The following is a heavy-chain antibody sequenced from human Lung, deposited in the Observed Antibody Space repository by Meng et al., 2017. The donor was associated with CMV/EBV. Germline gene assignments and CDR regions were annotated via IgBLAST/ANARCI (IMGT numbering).Heavy chain of an antibody. V-gene: IGHV1-69*05. J-gene: IGHJ6*02. D-gene: IGHD2-2*02. Sequence: SXXVSXKTYGGTFSSYAFSWVRQAPGQGLEWMGGIIPIFGIANYAQKFQGRVTITTDESTSTAYMELSSLRSEDTAVYYCARDRTGNCSSTSCYNYYYYYGMDVWGQGTXVTCSS. CDR3: ARDRTGNCSSTSCYNYYYYYGMDV. CDR1: GGTFSSYA. CDR2: IIPIFGIA.